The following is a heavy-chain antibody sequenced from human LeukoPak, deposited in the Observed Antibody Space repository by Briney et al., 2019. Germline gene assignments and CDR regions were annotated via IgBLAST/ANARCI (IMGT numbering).Heavy chain of an antibody. CDR2: INHSGST. CDR1: GGSISSSTYY. V-gene: IGHV4-39*07. CDR3: ARGRRSSWYKYYLDY. D-gene: IGHD6-13*01. Sequence: SETLSLTCTVSGGSISSSTYYWGWIRQPPGKGLEWIGEINHSGSTNYNPSLKSRVTISVDTSKNQFSLKLSSVTAADTAVYYCARGRRSSWYKYYLDYWGQGTLVTVSS. J-gene: IGHJ4*02.